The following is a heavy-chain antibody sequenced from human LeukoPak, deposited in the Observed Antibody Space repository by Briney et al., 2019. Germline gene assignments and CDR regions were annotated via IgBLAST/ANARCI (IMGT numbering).Heavy chain of an antibody. CDR1: GDSVSSNSAA. D-gene: IGHD3-10*01. V-gene: IGHV6-1*01. CDR3: ATAYGSGDLRVSFDI. Sequence: SQTLSLTCAISGDSVSSNSAAWNWIRQSPSRGLEWLGRTYYRSKWYNEYAVSVKSRITINPDTSKNQFSLQLNSVTPEDTAVYYCATAYGSGDLRVSFDIWGQGTMVTVSS. CDR2: TYYRSKWYN. J-gene: IGHJ3*02.